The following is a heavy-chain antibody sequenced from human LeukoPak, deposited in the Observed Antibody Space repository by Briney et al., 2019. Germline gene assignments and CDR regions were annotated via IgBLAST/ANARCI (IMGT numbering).Heavy chain of an antibody. D-gene: IGHD2-15*01. CDR2: IIPIFGTA. V-gene: IGHV1-69*01. J-gene: IGHJ4*02. CDR1: GGTFSIYA. Sequence: SVKVSCKASGGTFSIYAISWVRQAPGQGLEWMGGIIPIFGTANYAQKFQGRGTITADESTSTAYMELSSLRSEDTAVYYCARDPEYYCSGGSCYSYWGQGTLVTVSS. CDR3: ARDPEYYCSGGSCYSY.